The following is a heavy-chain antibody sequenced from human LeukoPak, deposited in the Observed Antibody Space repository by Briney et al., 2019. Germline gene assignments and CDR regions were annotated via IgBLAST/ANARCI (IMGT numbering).Heavy chain of an antibody. J-gene: IGHJ4*02. V-gene: IGHV3-23*01. D-gene: IGHD1-26*01. CDR3: ARGRSVGATRSFDY. CDR1: GFTFSSYA. CDR2: ISGSGGST. Sequence: GGSLRLSCAASGFTFSSYAMSWVRQAPGKGLEWVSAISGSGGSTYYTDSVKGRFTIPRDNSKDTLYLQTNSLRAEDTAVYYCARGRSVGATRSFDYWGQGTLVTVSS.